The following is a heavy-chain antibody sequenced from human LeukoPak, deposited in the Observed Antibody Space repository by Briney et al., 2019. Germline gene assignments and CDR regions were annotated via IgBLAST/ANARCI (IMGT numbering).Heavy chain of an antibody. D-gene: IGHD3-10*01. Sequence: PGGSLRLSCAASGFTFSDYYMSWIRQAPGKGLEWVPYISTGGSTIYYADSVKGRFTISRDNAKNSLYLQMNSLRDEDTAVYYCARVAHGSGSYFFDYWGQGTLVTVSS. CDR1: GFTFSDYY. CDR3: ARVAHGSGSYFFDY. J-gene: IGHJ4*02. V-gene: IGHV3-11*01. CDR2: ISTGGSTI.